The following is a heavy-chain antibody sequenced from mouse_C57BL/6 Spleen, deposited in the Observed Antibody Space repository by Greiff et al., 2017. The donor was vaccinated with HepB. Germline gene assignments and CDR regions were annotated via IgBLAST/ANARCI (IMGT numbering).Heavy chain of an antibody. D-gene: IGHD4-1*01. V-gene: IGHV5-4*01. CDR2: ISDGGSYT. CDR1: GFTFSSYA. J-gene: IGHJ2*01. Sequence: EVMLVESGGGLVKPGGSLKLSCAASGFTFSSYAMSWVRQTPEKRLEWVATISDGGSYTYYPDNVKGRFTISRDNAKNNLYLQMSHLKSEDTAMYYCARDSGTDFDYWGQGTTLTVSS. CDR3: ARDSGTDFDY.